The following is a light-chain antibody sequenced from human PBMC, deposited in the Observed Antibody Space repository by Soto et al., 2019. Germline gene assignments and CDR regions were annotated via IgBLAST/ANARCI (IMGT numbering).Light chain of an antibody. CDR2: DAS. Sequence: DIKMTQSPSSLSASVGDRVTITCQASQDINNYLNWYQQKPGQAPKLLIYDASGLEVGVPSRFSGSRSGTNFSFTIRGLQPEDIATYYCQQFGDLTFIFGQGTRLEI. CDR3: QQFGDLTFI. V-gene: IGKV1-33*01. J-gene: IGKJ5*01. CDR1: QDINNY.